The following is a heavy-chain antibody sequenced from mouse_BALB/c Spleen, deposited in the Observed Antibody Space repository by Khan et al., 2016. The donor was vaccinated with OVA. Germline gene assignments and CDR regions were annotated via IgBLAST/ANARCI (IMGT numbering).Heavy chain of an antibody. Sequence: EVQLQESGPGLVKPSQSLSLTCTVTGYSITRDYAWNWIRQFPGNNLEWMGYISSTGSTSYNPSLKSRISITLDTSKNQFFLHLNSVTTEDTATYYCARSLYYSDSYAMDYWGQGTSVTVSS. D-gene: IGHD2-13*01. CDR3: ARSLYYSDSYAMDY. CDR2: ISSTGST. J-gene: IGHJ4*01. CDR1: GYSITRDYA. V-gene: IGHV3-2*02.